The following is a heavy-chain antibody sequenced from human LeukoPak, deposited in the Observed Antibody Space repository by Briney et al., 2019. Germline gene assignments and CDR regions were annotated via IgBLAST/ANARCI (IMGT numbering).Heavy chain of an antibody. CDR2: IDPGDSQT. J-gene: IGHJ5*02. CDR3: ARHSSVLNSFDP. CDR1: AYSFTNYW. Sequence: GESLKISCKGSAYSFTNYWISWVRQMHGKGLEWMGRIDPGDSQTNYSPSFQGHVTISADKSISTAYLQWSSLKASETAMYYCARHSSVLNSFDPWGQGTLVTVSS. V-gene: IGHV5-10-1*01. D-gene: IGHD3-22*01.